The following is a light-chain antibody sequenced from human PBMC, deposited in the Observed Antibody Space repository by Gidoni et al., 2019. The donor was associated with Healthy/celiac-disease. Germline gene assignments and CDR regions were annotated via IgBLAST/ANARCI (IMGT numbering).Light chain of an antibody. CDR1: QSVSSSY. J-gene: IGKJ5*01. Sequence: EVVLTQPPGTLSLSPGERATLSCRASQSVSSSYLSWYQQKPGQPPRLLISGASSRATGIPDRFSGSGSGTDFTLTISRLEPEYFAVYYCQQYGSPITFGQGTRLEIK. CDR3: QQYGSPIT. V-gene: IGKV3-20*01. CDR2: GAS.